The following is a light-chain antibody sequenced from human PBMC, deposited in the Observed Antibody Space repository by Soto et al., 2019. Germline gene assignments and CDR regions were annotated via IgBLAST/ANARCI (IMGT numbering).Light chain of an antibody. V-gene: IGKV3-20*01. CDR3: QQYGDSPPT. CDR2: GTS. J-gene: IGKJ1*01. CDR1: QSVSSNS. Sequence: PGASATLSCRASQSVSSNSLAWYRRNPGQPPSLLIYGTSTRATDIPRWFSGSGSGTDFTLTITRLEPEDFAVYFCQQYGDSPPTFGQGTKVEVK.